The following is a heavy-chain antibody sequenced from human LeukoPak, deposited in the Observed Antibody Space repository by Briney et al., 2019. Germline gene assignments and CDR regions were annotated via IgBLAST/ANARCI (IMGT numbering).Heavy chain of an antibody. V-gene: IGHV4-34*03. CDR1: GGSFSGYY. Sequence: SETLSLTCAVYGGSFSGYYWSWIRQPPGKGLEWIGEINHSGSTNYNPSLKSRVTISVDTSKNQFSLKLSSVTAADTAVYYCNRIAANYDDAFDIWGQGTMVTVSS. J-gene: IGHJ3*02. CDR2: INHSGST. D-gene: IGHD6-6*01. CDR3: NRIAANYDDAFDI.